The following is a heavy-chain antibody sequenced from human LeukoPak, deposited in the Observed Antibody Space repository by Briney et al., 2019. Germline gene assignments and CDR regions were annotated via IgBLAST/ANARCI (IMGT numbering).Heavy chain of an antibody. CDR1: GYTFASYG. J-gene: IGHJ6*03. V-gene: IGHV1-18*01. Sequence: GASVKVSCKASGYTFASYGISWVRQAPGQGLEWMGWISAYNGNTNYAQKLQGRVTMTTDTSTSTAYMELRSLRSDDTAVYYCARARDTAPYYYYYYMDVWGKGTTVTVS. CDR2: ISAYNGNT. D-gene: IGHD5-18*01. CDR3: ARARDTAPYYYYYYMDV.